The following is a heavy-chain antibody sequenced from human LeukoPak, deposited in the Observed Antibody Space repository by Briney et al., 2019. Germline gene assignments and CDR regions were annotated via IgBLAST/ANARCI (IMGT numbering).Heavy chain of an antibody. J-gene: IGHJ3*02. CDR1: GYTFTGYY. Sequence: ASVKVSCKASGYTFTGYYMHWVRQAPGQGLEWMGWINPNSGGTNYAQKFQGWVTMTRDTSISTAYMELSRLRSDDTAVYYCAREGYCSSTSCTAEGAFDIWGQGTMVTVSS. CDR3: AREGYCSSTSCTAEGAFDI. V-gene: IGHV1-2*04. CDR2: INPNSGGT. D-gene: IGHD2-2*01.